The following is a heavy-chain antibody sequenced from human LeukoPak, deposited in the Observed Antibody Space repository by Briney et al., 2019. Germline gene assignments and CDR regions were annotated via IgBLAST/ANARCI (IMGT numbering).Heavy chain of an antibody. D-gene: IGHD3-10*01. V-gene: IGHV4-34*01. CDR3: VRGPGREPIGSGSYYLLNRFDP. Sequence: SETLSLTGGVFGGSFSGYCWSWIRQPPGKGLEGSGEINQSGRTNYNPPLKRRLALSVHTSKHQLSLKLSSVPAADTAVYYCVRGPGREPIGSGSYYLLNRFDPWGQPTLVTLSS. J-gene: IGHJ5*02. CDR1: GGSFSGYC. CDR2: INQSGRT.